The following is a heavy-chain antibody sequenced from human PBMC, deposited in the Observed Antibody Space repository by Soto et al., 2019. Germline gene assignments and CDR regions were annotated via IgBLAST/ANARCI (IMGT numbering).Heavy chain of an antibody. CDR3: AGGGVRGVITRTRDYYGMDV. J-gene: IGHJ6*02. CDR2: IYPGDSDT. Sequence: GESLKISCKGSGYTFSNYWIDWVRQMPGKGLEWMGIIYPGDSDTRYSPSFQGQVTISVDKSITTAYLQWSSLKASDTAMYYCAGGGVRGVITRTRDYYGMDVWGQGTTVTVSS. V-gene: IGHV5-51*01. D-gene: IGHD3-10*01. CDR1: GYTFSNYW.